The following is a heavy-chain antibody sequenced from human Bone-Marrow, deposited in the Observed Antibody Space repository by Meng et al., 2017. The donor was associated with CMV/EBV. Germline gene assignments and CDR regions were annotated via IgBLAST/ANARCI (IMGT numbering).Heavy chain of an antibody. CDR2: ISWNSGSV. Sequence: SLKISCAASGFTFDDYAMHWVRQAPGKGLEWVSGISWNSGSVGYVDSVKGRVTISRDNAKNSLYLQMNSLRAEDTALYYCAKDRGQVWFYGMDVWGQGTTVTVSS. V-gene: IGHV3-9*01. CDR1: GFTFDDYA. CDR3: AKDRGQVWFYGMDV. D-gene: IGHD5-18*01. J-gene: IGHJ6*02.